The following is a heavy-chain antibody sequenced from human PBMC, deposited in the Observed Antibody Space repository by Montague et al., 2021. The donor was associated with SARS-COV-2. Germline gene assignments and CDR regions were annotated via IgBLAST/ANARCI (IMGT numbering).Heavy chain of an antibody. J-gene: IGHJ3*02. CDR2: IYYSGST. D-gene: IGHD3-22*01. Sequence: SETLSLTCTVSGGSISSSSYYWGWIRQPPGKGLEWIGSIYYSGSTYYNPSLKSRVTISVDTSKNQLSLKLSSVAAADTAAYYCASPTYYYDSSGSDAFGIWGQGTMVTVSS. CDR3: ASPTYYYDSSGSDAFGI. V-gene: IGHV4-39*01. CDR1: GGSISSSSYY.